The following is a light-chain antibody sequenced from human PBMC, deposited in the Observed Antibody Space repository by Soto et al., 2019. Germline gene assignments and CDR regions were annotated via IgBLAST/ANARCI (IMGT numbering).Light chain of an antibody. CDR1: SGHSSYA. J-gene: IGLJ3*02. CDR3: QTWGTGIGV. CDR2: LNSDGSH. Sequence: QSVLTQSPSASASLGASVKLTCTLSSGHSSYAIAWHQQQPEKGPRYLMKLNSDGSHSKGDGIPDRFSGSSSGAERYLTISSLQSEDEGDYYCQTWGTGIGVFGGGTKLTVL. V-gene: IGLV4-69*01.